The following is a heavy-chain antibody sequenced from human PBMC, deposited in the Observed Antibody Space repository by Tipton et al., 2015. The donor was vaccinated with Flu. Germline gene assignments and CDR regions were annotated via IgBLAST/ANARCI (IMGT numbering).Heavy chain of an antibody. CDR2: IYSGDST. CDR3: ARQLGGGDCY. V-gene: IGHV3-66*04. D-gene: IGHD2-21*01. CDR1: GFTFSDYS. J-gene: IGHJ4*02. Sequence: SLRLSCEASGFTFSDYSMNWVRQAPGKGLEWVSVIYSGDSTSYADSVRGRFTISRDNSKNTLYLQMDNLRVEDTAVYYCARQLGGGDCYWGQGTLVTVSS.